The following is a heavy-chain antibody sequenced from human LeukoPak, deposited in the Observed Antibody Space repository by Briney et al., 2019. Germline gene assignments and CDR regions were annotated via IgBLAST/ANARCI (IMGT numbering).Heavy chain of an antibody. CDR3: AREHYYDSSGYYVPFDY. CDR1: GFTFSNYN. V-gene: IGHV3-48*02. Sequence: PGGSLRPSCAASGFTFSNYNMNWVRQAPGKGLEWVSYISSSSSPIYYADSVKGRFTISRDNAKNSVYLQMNSLRDEDTAVYYCAREHYYDSSGYYVPFDYWGQGTLVTVSS. CDR2: ISSSSSPI. D-gene: IGHD3-22*01. J-gene: IGHJ4*02.